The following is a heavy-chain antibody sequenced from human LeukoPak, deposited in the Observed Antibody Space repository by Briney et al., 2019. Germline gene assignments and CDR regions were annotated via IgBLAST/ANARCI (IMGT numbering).Heavy chain of an antibody. CDR2: INPNSGGT. CDR3: ARGYDPPPYYYYYGMDV. Sequence: ASVKVSCKASGYTFTDYYMHWVRQAPGQGLEWMGWINPNSGGTNYAQKFQGRVTMTRDTSISTAYMELSRLRSDDTAVYYCARGYDPPPYYYYYGMDVWGQGTTVTVSS. V-gene: IGHV1-2*02. D-gene: IGHD3-3*01. CDR1: GYTFTDYY. J-gene: IGHJ6*02.